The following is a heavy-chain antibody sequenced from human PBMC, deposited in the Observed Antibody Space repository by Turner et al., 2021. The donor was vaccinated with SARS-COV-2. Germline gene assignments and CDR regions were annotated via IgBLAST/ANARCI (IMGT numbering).Heavy chain of an antibody. Sequence: EVQLVESGGGLVQPGRSLRLSCAASGFTFDDYAMPWVRQATGKGLECVSGISWNSGSIGDADSVKGRFTISRDNAKNSLYLQMNSLRVEDTALYYCVKDLGYSSGGMDVWGQGTTVTVSS. J-gene: IGHJ6*02. D-gene: IGHD6-19*01. CDR3: VKDLGYSSGGMDV. V-gene: IGHV3-9*01. CDR1: GFTFDDYA. CDR2: ISWNSGSI.